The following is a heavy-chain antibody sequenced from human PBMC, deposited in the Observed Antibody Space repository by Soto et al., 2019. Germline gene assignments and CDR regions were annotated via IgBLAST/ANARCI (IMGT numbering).Heavy chain of an antibody. J-gene: IGHJ5*02. CDR1: GFTFSSYA. D-gene: IGHD3-3*01. CDR3: AKDSLGVVIIPHNWFDP. Sequence: EVQLLESGGGLVQPGGSLRLSCAASGFTFSSYAMSWVRQAPGKGLEWVSAISGSGGSTYYADSVKGGFTISRDNSKNTMYLQMNSLRAEDTAVYYCAKDSLGVVIIPHNWFDPWGQGTLVTVSS. V-gene: IGHV3-23*01. CDR2: ISGSGGST.